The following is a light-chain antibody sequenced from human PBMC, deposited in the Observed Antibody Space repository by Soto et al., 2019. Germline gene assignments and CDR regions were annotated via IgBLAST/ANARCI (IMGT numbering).Light chain of an antibody. CDR1: ESVSSNY. V-gene: IGKV3-20*01. CDR2: AAS. J-gene: IGKJ1*01. CDR3: QQDGSAPVT. Sequence: EIVLTQSPGTLSSSPGERATLSCRASESVSSNYLAWYQQRPGQAPRLLIYAASNRARGIPDRFGGSGSGTDFTRTVSRLEPEDLAVYYCQQDGSAPVTFGQGTEV.